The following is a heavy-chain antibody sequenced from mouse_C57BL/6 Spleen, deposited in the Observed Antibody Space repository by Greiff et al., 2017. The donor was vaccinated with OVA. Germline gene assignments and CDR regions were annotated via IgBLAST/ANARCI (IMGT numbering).Heavy chain of an antibody. CDR2: IDPSDSYT. V-gene: IGHV1-50*01. Sequence: VQLQQPGAELVKPGASVKLSCKASGYTFTSYWMQWVKQRPGQGLEWIGEIDPSDSYTNYNQKFKGKATLTVDTSSSTAYMQLSSLTSEDSAVYYCARRGSSGLLAYWGQGTLVTVSA. CDR3: ARRGSSGLLAY. D-gene: IGHD3-2*02. CDR1: GYTFTSYW. J-gene: IGHJ3*01.